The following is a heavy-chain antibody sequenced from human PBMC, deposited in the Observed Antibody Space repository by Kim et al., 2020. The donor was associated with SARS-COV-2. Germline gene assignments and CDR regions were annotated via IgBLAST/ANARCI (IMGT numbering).Heavy chain of an antibody. J-gene: IGHJ1*01. Sequence: GGSLRLSCAASGFTFSDYHIYWVRQVPGKGLEWVSFIGKTGSPIYHADSVKGRFTISRDNAKNSLFLQMNNLRAEDTAVYYCARGGGYGRLGGWGQGTLVTVSS. D-gene: IGHD5-12*01. V-gene: IGHV3-11*01. CDR1: GFTFSDYH. CDR2: IGKTGSPI. CDR3: ARGGGYGRLGG.